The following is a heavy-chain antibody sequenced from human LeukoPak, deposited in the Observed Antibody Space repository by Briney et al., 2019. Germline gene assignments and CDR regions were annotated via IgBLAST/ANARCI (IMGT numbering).Heavy chain of an antibody. J-gene: IGHJ5*02. Sequence: SETLSLTCTVSGASISSTTYYWSWIRQPPGKGLEWIGEINHSGSTNYNPSLKSRVTISVDTSKNQFSLKLSSVTAADTAVYYCASTYCSGGSCYHNWFDPWGQGTLVTVSS. V-gene: IGHV4-39*07. CDR2: INHSGST. D-gene: IGHD2-15*01. CDR1: GASISSTTYY. CDR3: ASTYCSGGSCYHNWFDP.